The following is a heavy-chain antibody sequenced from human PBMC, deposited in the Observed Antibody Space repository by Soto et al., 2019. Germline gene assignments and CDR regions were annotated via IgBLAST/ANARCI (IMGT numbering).Heavy chain of an antibody. CDR3: ARARPYGSGSYHYFDY. CDR2: ISPSGGST. J-gene: IGHJ4*02. V-gene: IGHV1-46*01. CDR1: GYTFTGYY. D-gene: IGHD3-10*01. Sequence: ASVKVSCKASGYTFTGYYIHWVRQAPGQGLEWMGIISPSGGSTSYAQRFQGRVTLTIDTSTSTVYMELSSLRSEDTAIYYCARARPYGSGSYHYFDYWGLGTLVTVSS.